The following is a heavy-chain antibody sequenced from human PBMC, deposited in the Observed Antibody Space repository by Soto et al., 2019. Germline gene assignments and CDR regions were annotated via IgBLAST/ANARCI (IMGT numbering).Heavy chain of an antibody. J-gene: IGHJ4*02. Sequence: EVRLLESGGGIVQPGGSLRLSCAASGFNFHTYTMTWVRQAPGKGLEWVSYISGTSETIFYADSVKGRFTISRDNAKNSLYLQLNSLRDEETAVYYCATGYCRSDNCHFTHWGQGTLVTVSS. CDR1: GFNFHTYT. V-gene: IGHV3-48*02. D-gene: IGHD2-2*03. CDR2: ISGTSETI. CDR3: ATGYCRSDNCHFTH.